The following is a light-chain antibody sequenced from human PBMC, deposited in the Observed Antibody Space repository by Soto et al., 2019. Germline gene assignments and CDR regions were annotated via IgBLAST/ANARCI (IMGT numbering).Light chain of an antibody. CDR2: DAT. V-gene: IGKV3-15*01. CDR3: QQYNTWPPYT. J-gene: IGKJ2*01. CDR1: QSVSSN. Sequence: DIVMTQSPGTLSVCPGEIATLSCRSSQSVSSNVAWYQQKPGQAPRLLIYDATTRATGIPARFSGSGSGTDFTLSIRSLQSEDFAAYFCQQYNTWPPYTFGQGTKLEI.